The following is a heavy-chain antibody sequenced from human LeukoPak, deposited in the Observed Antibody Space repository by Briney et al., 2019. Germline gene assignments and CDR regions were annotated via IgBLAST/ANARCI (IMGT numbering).Heavy chain of an antibody. Sequence: SETLSLTCTVSHVSISSYYFWGWIRQSPGKGLEWIGSVLHSGGTYYNPSLTGRVSLSIDTSRNQFSLKLSSVTAADTAVYYCARLRITIFGVVDYWGQGTLVTVSS. D-gene: IGHD3-3*01. V-gene: IGHV4-38-2*02. CDR3: ARLRITIFGVVDY. CDR1: HVSISSYYF. J-gene: IGHJ4*02. CDR2: VLHSGGT.